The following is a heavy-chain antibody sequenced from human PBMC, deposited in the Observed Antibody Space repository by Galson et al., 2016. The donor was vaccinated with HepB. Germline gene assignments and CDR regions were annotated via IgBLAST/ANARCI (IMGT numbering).Heavy chain of an antibody. Sequence: SLRLSCAASGFSFSSYGMHWVRQAPGRGLEWVAVIWYDGTKQYYEDSVNGRFTISRDNSKKTVYLEMSRLRDEDTAVYHCARGRGNGNYFEYWGQGTLVTVAS. V-gene: IGHV3-33*01. D-gene: IGHD4-23*01. CDR2: IWYDGTKQ. CDR1: GFSFSSYG. J-gene: IGHJ4*02. CDR3: ARGRGNGNYFEY.